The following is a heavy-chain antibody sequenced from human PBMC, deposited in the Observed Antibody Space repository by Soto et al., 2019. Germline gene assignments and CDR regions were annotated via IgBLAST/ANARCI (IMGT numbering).Heavy chain of an antibody. V-gene: IGHV4-4*07. CDR2: IYTSGST. D-gene: IGHD3-22*01. CDR1: GGSISSYY. J-gene: IGHJ4*02. CDR3: ARLHYYASSGYYPGYYFDY. Sequence: PSETLSLTCTVSGGSISSYYWSWIRQPAGKGLEWIGRIYTSGSTNYNPSLKSRVTMSVDTSKNQFSLKLSSVIAADTAVYYCARLHYYASSGYYPGYYFDYWGQGTLVTVSS.